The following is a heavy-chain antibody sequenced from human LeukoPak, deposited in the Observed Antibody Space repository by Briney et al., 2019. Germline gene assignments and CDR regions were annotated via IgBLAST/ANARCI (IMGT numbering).Heavy chain of an antibody. CDR2: IIPIFGTA. J-gene: IGHJ6*02. D-gene: IGHD6-6*01. CDR3: ARLDEYSSSSRYYGMDV. CDR1: GGTFSSYA. V-gene: IGHV1-69*13. Sequence: SVKVSCKASGGTFSSYAISWVRQAPGQGLEWMGGIIPIFGTANYAQKFQGRVTITADESTSTAYMELSSLRSEDTAMYYCARLDEYSSSSRYYGMDVWSQGATVTVSS.